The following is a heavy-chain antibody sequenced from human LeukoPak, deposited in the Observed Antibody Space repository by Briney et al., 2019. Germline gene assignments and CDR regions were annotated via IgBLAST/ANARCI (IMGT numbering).Heavy chain of an antibody. D-gene: IGHD2-2*01. CDR2: INPNSGGT. J-gene: IGHJ4*02. CDR1: GYTFTGYY. CDR3: ARGAGYCSSTSCYVRY. V-gene: IGHV1-2*02. Sequence: ASVTVSCKASGYTFTGYYMHWVRQAPGQGLEWMGWINPNSGGTNYAQTFQGRVTITRDTSISTAYMELSRLRSDDTAVYYCARGAGYCSSTSCYVRYWGQGTLVTVSS.